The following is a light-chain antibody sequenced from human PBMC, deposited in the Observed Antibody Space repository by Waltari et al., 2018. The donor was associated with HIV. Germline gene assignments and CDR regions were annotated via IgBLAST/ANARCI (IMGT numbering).Light chain of an antibody. CDR3: AVWDDTLKGL. Sequence: QSMLAQPPSVSGTPGPRVIISCSGGSSNIGKNIVNWYQQFTGTAPNLVIYGDTQRPAGVPDRFSGSKSGTSASLAISGLQSEDEADYYCAVWDDTLKGLFGGGTKLTV. CDR2: GDT. V-gene: IGLV1-44*01. J-gene: IGLJ2*01. CDR1: SSNIGKNI.